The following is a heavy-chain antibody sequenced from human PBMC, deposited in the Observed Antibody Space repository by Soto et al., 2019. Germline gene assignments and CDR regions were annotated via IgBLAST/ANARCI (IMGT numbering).Heavy chain of an antibody. D-gene: IGHD4-17*01. CDR1: GGSISSGNYY. CDR2: IYYSGSP. J-gene: IGHJ4*02. Sequence: SETLSLTCSVSGGSISSGNYYWGWIRQTPGKGLAWIGSIYYSGSPYYNPSLKSRVTISVDTSKNQFSLKLSSVTAADTAVYYCANSYGDYVSYWGQGTLVTVS. CDR3: ANSYGDYVSY. V-gene: IGHV4-39*01.